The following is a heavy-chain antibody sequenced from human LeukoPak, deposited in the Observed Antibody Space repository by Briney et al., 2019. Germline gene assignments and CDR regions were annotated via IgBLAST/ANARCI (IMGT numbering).Heavy chain of an antibody. CDR1: GYTFTSYG. CDR3: ARPHLDRIAAGPTRGGSTFNI. V-gene: IGHV1-18*01. D-gene: IGHD6-13*01. CDR2: IITYNGNT. J-gene: IGHJ3*02. Sequence: ASVKVSCKASGYTFTSYGISWVRQAPGQGLEWMGWIITYNGNTNYAQKLQGRVTMTTDTSTSTAYMELRSLRSDDTAVYYCARPHLDRIAAGPTRGGSTFNIWGQGTLVTVSS.